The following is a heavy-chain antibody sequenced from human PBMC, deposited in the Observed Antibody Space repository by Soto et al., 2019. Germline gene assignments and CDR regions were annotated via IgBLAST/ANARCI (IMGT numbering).Heavy chain of an antibody. CDR2: ISAYNGNT. CDR1: GYTFTSYG. Sequence: ASVKVSCKASGYTFTSYGISWVRQAPGQGLEWMGWISAYNGNTNYAQKLQGRVTVTTDTSTSTAYMELRSLRSDDTAVYYCARSVKPRDRYYYYMDVWGKGTTVTVSS. J-gene: IGHJ6*03. V-gene: IGHV1-18*01. CDR3: ARSVKPRDRYYYYMDV. D-gene: IGHD3-22*01.